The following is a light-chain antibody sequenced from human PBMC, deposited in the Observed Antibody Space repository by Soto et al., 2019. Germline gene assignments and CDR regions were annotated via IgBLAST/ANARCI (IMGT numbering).Light chain of an antibody. CDR1: SGHSSYA. Sequence: QLVLTQSPSASASLGASVKLTCTLSSGHSSYAIAWHQQRPEKGPRYLMKLNSDGSHSKGDGITDRFSGSSSGAERYLTISSLQSEDEADYYCQTWGTGIQVFGGGTKLTVL. CDR2: LNSDGSH. V-gene: IGLV4-69*01. J-gene: IGLJ2*01. CDR3: QTWGTGIQV.